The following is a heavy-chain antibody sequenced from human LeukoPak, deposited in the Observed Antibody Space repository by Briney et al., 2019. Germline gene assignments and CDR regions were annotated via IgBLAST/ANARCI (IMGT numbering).Heavy chain of an antibody. CDR3: ARRQSRKNYGSGSYLCWFDP. V-gene: IGHV4-34*01. D-gene: IGHD3-10*01. Sequence: SETLSLTCAVYGGSFSGYYWSWTRQPPGKGLEWIGEINHSGSTNYNPSLKSRVTISVDTSKNQFSLKLSSVTAADTAVYYCARRQSRKNYGSGSYLCWFDPWGQGTLVTVSS. CDR2: INHSGST. J-gene: IGHJ5*02. CDR1: GGSFSGYY.